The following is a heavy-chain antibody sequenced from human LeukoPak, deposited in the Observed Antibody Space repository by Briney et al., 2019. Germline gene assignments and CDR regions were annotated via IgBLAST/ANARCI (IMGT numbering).Heavy chain of an antibody. CDR2: ISGSGGST. J-gene: IGHJ4*02. CDR1: GFTFSSYA. CDR3: AKEHRITIFGVASYYFDY. D-gene: IGHD3-3*01. Sequence: GGSLRLSCAASGFTFSSYAMSWVRQAPGKGLEWVSAISGSGGSTYYADSVKGRFTISRDNSKNTLYLQMNSLRAEDTAVYYCAKEHRITIFGVASYYFDYWGQGTLVTVSS. V-gene: IGHV3-23*01.